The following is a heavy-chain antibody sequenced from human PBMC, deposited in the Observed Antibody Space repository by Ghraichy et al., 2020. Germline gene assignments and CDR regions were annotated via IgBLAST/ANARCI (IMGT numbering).Heavy chain of an antibody. CDR1: GDSVSSNSAA. D-gene: IGHD5-12*01. CDR3: ARDRSGYDCFLCFHHNAFDI. CDR2: TYYRSKWYN. J-gene: IGHJ3*02. V-gene: IGHV6-1*01. Sequence: SQTLSLTCAISGDSVSSNSAAWNWIRQSPSRGLEWLGRTYYRSKWYNDYAVSVKSRITINPDTSKNQFSLQLNSVTPEDTAVYYCARDRSGYDCFLCFHHNAFDIWGQGTMVTVSS.